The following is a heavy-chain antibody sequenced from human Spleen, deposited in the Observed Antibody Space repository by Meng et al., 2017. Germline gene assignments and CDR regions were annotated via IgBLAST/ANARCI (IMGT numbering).Heavy chain of an antibody. D-gene: IGHD3-22*01. CDR2: IYSSGST. Sequence: SETLSLTCTVSGGSISTYYWSWIRQPAGKGLEWIGRIYSSGSTDYNPSLKSRVTMSVDTSKNQFSLKLSSVTAADTAVYYCARGCYYDSTVYFDYWGQGTLVTVSS. CDR3: ARGCYYDSTVYFDY. J-gene: IGHJ4*02. CDR1: GGSISTYY. V-gene: IGHV4-4*07.